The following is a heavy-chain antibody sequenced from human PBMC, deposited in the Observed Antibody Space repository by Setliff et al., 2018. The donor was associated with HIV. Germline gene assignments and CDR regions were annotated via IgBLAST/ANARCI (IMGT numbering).Heavy chain of an antibody. CDR3: ARDHDSSAYTYFDY. Sequence: ASVKVSCKASGYTFTSYYMHWVRQAPGQGLEWMGGFIPVLHITNYAQKFQGRVTMTTDTSTSTVYMHLSSLRSDDTAVYYCARDHDSSAYTYFDYWGQGTLVTVSS. D-gene: IGHD3-22*01. V-gene: IGHV1-46*01. CDR2: FIPVLHIT. J-gene: IGHJ4*02. CDR1: GYTFTSYY.